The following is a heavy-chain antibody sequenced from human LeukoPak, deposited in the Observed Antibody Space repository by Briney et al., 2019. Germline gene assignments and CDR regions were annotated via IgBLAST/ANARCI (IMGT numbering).Heavy chain of an antibody. CDR3: SKDINSHCRGDCSDY. V-gene: IGHV3-30*02. D-gene: IGHD2-15*01. CDR1: GFTFSSYG. J-gene: IGHJ4*02. Sequence: GGSLRLSCAASGFTFSSYGMHWVRQAPGKGLEWVAFIRNDGSNSYYVDSVKGRFTISRDNSKNTVDLQMNSLRAEDTAIYYCSKDINSHCRGDCSDYWGQGTLVIVSS. CDR2: IRNDGSNS.